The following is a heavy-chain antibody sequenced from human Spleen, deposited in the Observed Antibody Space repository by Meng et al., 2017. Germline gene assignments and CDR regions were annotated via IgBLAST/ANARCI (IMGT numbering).Heavy chain of an antibody. CDR2: ISYDGSNK. CDR1: GFTFSHYE. D-gene: IGHD4-17*01. V-gene: IGHV3-30*01. J-gene: IGHJ3*01. Sequence: GGSLRLSCAASGFTFSHYEMHWVRQAPGKGLEWVAVISYDGSNKYYADSVRGRFTISRDNSKNTLYLQMNSLRAEDTAVYYCNAETYGDYGNDFWGQGTLVTVSS. CDR3: NAETYGDYGNDF.